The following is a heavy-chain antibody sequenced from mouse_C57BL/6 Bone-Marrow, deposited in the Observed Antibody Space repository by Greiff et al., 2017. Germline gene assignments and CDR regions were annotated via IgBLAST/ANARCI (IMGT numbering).Heavy chain of an antibody. D-gene: IGHD1-1*01. V-gene: IGHV6-3*01. CDR1: GFTFSNYW. J-gene: IGHJ1*03. CDR3: TDIITTVVGRYLDV. CDR2: IRLKSDNYAT. Sequence: EVKLVESGGGLVQPGGSMKLSCVASGFTFSNYWMNWVRQSPEKGLEWVAQIRLKSDNYATHYEESVKGRFTISRDASKSSVYLQINNLRHEDTGIYSGTDIITTVVGRYLDVWGTGTTVTVSS.